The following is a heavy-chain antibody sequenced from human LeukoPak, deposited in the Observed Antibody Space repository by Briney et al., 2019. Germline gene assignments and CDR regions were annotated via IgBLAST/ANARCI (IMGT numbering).Heavy chain of an antibody. CDR3: ARGYNYYYYGMDV. D-gene: IGHD5-18*01. CDR2: INPNSGGT. Sequence: ASVKVSCKASGYTFTGYYMHWVRQAPGQGLEWMGWINPNSGGTNYAQKFQGRVTMTRDTSISTACMELSRLRSDDTAVYYCARGYNYYYYGMDVWGQGITVTVSS. CDR1: GYTFTGYY. J-gene: IGHJ6*02. V-gene: IGHV1-2*02.